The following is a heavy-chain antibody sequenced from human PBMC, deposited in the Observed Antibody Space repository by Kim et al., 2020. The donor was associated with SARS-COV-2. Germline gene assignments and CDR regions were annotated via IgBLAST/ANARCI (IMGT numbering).Heavy chain of an antibody. CDR1: GYTFTSYW. CDR3: ARLWLGQFDY. Sequence: GESLKISCKGSGYTFTSYWIAWVRQMPGKGLEWMGIIHPGDSDTRYSPSFQGQVTISADKSITTAYPQWRSLRASDTAIYYCARLWLGQFDYWGQGTLVTVS. J-gene: IGHJ4*02. V-gene: IGHV5-51*01. CDR2: IHPGDSDT. D-gene: IGHD3-10*01.